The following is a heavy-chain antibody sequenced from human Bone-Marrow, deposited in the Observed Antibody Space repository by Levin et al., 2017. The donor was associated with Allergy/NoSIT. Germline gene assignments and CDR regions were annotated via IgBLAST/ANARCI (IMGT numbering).Heavy chain of an antibody. V-gene: IGHV3-23*01. CDR3: EKDGSGWYTPPGWYCDL. J-gene: IGHJ2*01. Sequence: GESLKISCAASGFTFSSYAMSWVRQAPGKGLEWVSLISGSGGSKIYADSVKGRFTISRDNSKKTSYLQKSIMRAEETSVYYCEKDGSGWYTPPGWYCDLWGRGALVTISS. CDR2: ISGSGGSK. D-gene: IGHD6-19*01. CDR1: GFTFSSYA.